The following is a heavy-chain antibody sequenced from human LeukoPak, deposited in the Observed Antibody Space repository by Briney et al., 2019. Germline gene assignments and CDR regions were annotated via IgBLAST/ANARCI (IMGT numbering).Heavy chain of an antibody. J-gene: IGHJ5*02. CDR3: ARGAYSSSWFWFDA. V-gene: IGHV4-34*01. D-gene: IGHD6-13*01. CDR1: GGSFSDNY. CDR2: INHSGSI. Sequence: SETLALTCAVYGGSFSDNYWSWIRQSPGKGLEWIGEINHSGSINYNPSLKSRITISVDTSKNQFSLRLSSVTAADTAVYYCARGAYSSSWFWFDAWGQGTLVTVSS.